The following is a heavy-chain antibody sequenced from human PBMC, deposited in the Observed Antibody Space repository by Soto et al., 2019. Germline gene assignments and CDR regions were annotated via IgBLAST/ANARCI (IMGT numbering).Heavy chain of an antibody. Sequence: GSLRLSCSASGFTFSSYAMHWVRQAPGKGLEYVSTISSNGGSTYYADSVKGRFTISRDNSENTLYLQMSSLRTEDTALYYCVKGKYDFDYWGQGTLVTVSS. CDR3: VKGKYDFDY. CDR1: GFTFSSYA. J-gene: IGHJ4*02. CDR2: ISSNGGST. V-gene: IGHV3-64D*06.